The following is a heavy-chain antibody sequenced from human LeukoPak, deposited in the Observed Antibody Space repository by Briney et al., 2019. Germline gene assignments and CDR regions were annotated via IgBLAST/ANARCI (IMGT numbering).Heavy chain of an antibody. CDR2: ISSSGSTI. CDR1: GFTFSSYE. Sequence: GGSLRLSCAASGFTFSSYEMNWVRQAPGKGLEWVSYISSSGSTIYYADSVKGRFTISRDNAKNSLYLQMDSLRAEDTAVYYCARDYYGSGSSDYWGQGTLVTVSS. CDR3: ARDYYGSGSSDY. J-gene: IGHJ4*02. D-gene: IGHD3-10*01. V-gene: IGHV3-48*03.